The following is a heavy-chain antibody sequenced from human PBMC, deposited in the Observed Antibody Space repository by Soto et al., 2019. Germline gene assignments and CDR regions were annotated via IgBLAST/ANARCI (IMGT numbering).Heavy chain of an antibody. V-gene: IGHV1-2*04. CDR1: GYTFTGYY. J-gene: IGHJ5*01. D-gene: IGHD2-2*01. CDR2: INPNSGGT. Sequence: ASVKVSCKASGYTFTGYYMHWVRHAPGQGLEWMGWINPNSGGTNYAQKFQGWVTMTRDTSTSTAYMELSRLRSEDTAVYYCERERCSRTTFYGFEPWGQGTLVTVAS. CDR3: ERERCSRTTFYGFEP.